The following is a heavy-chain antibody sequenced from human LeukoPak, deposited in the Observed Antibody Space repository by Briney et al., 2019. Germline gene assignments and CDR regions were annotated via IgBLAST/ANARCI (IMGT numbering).Heavy chain of an antibody. CDR2: MNPSGGST. D-gene: IGHD5-18*01. Sequence: SDKVPCKASGYTITRYFLQGVRQAAGEAFKRIGIMNPSGGSTSYAQKFQGRVTMTRDTSTSTLYMELTSLTSEDTAVYYCARGGMGIQLWPFDYWGQGNLVTVSS. J-gene: IGHJ4*02. CDR3: ARGGMGIQLWPFDY. V-gene: IGHV1-46*01. CDR1: GYTITRYF.